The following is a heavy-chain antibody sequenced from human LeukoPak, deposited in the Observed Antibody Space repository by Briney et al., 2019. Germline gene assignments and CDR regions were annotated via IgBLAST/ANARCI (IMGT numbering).Heavy chain of an antibody. CDR1: GYSFTSYW. CDR2: IDPSDSYT. CDR3: ARNGYSSSPRDY. J-gene: IGHJ4*02. V-gene: IGHV5-10-1*01. D-gene: IGHD6-6*01. Sequence: GESLKISCKGSGYSFTSYWISWVRQMPGKGLEWVGRIDPSDSYTNYSPSFQGHVTISADKSISTAYLQWRSLKASDTAMYYCARNGYSSSPRDYWGQGTLVTVSS.